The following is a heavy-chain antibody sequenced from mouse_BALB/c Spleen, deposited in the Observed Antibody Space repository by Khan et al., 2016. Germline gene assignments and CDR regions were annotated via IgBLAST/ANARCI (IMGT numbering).Heavy chain of an antibody. V-gene: IGHV2-9*02. D-gene: IGHD1-1*01. CDR1: GFSLTTYG. Sequence: QVQLKESGPGLVAPSQSLSITCTVSGFSLTTYGVHWVRQPPGKGLEWLGVIWAGGSTNYNSALMSRLSISKDNSKSQVFLKMNSLQTDDTATYYWSRDRYYGTSYFDYWGQGTTLTVSS. CDR2: IWAGGST. J-gene: IGHJ2*01. CDR3: SRDRYYGTSYFDY.